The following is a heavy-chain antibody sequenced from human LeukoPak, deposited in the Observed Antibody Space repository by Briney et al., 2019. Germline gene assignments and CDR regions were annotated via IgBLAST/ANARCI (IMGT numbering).Heavy chain of an antibody. V-gene: IGHV4-59*01. CDR1: GGSISSYY. CDR3: ARYGDYYDSSGYYLGPNWFDP. Sequence: PSETLSLTCTVSGGSISSYYWSWIRQPPGKGLEWIGYTYYSGSTNYNPSLKSRVTISVDTSKNQFSLKLSSVTAADTAVYYCARYGDYYDSSGYYLGPNWFDPWGQGTLVTVSS. D-gene: IGHD3-22*01. J-gene: IGHJ5*02. CDR2: TYYSGST.